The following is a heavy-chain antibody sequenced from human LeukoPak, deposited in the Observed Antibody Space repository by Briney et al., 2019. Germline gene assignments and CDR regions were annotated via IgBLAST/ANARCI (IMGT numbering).Heavy chain of an antibody. Sequence: PGGSLRLSCAASGFTFSSYWMAWVRQAPGKGLEWVANIKQDGNKKYYVDSVKGRFTISGDNAKNSLYLQMNSLRVEDTAVYYCARDGDYDWNYRSGFDYWGQGTLVTVSS. V-gene: IGHV3-7*01. CDR3: ARDGDYDWNYRSGFDY. CDR2: IKQDGNKK. CDR1: GFTFSSYW. J-gene: IGHJ4*02. D-gene: IGHD1-7*01.